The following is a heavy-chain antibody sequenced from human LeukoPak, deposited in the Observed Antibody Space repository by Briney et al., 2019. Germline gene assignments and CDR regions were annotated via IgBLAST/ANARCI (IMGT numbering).Heavy chain of an antibody. CDR3: TREVGSYLASDYYYYMDV. CDR2: IRSKVYGGTT. V-gene: IGHV3-49*04. D-gene: IGHD1-26*01. Sequence: GGSLRLSCTTSGFIFGDYAMNWVRQAPGKGLEWVGFIRSKVYGGTTEYAASVKGRFTISKDDSKSIAYLQMSSLKIEDTAAYYCTREVGSYLASDYYYYMDVWGKGTTVTISS. J-gene: IGHJ6*03. CDR1: GFIFGDYA.